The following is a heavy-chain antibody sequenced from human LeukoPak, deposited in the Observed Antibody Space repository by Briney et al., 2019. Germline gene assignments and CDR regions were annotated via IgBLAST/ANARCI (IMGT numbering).Heavy chain of an antibody. D-gene: IGHD3-3*01. V-gene: IGHV5-51*01. J-gene: IGHJ4*02. CDR3: ARSYYDFWSGYPVDY. CDR1: GYRFTSYW. Sequence: NHGESLKISCQGSGYRFTSYWIGWVRQLPGKGLEWMGIIYPGDSDTRYSPSFQGQVTISADKSISTAYLQWSSLKASDTAMYYCARSYYDFWSGYPVDYWGQGTLVTVSS. CDR2: IYPGDSDT.